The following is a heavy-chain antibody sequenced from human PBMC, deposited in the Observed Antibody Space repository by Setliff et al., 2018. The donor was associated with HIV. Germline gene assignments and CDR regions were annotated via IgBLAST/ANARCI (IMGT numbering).Heavy chain of an antibody. J-gene: IGHJ6*03. CDR1: GGSFHSHV. D-gene: IGHD4-17*01. Sequence: ASVKVSCKASGGSFHSHVFTWVRQAPGQGLEWMGGINPVFGTPNYAQRLQGRVTITADESTSTVYLELSSLRSEDTAVYYCARGTSDYGDSYFHSYMDVWGKGPTVTVSS. V-gene: IGHV1-69*13. CDR2: INPVFGTP. CDR3: ARGTSDYGDSYFHSYMDV.